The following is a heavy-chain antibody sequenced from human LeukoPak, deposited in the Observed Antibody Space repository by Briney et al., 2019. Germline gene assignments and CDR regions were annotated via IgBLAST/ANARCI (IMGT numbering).Heavy chain of an antibody. Sequence: SETLSLTCGVSGGSITSTNYWNWVRQPPGKGLEWIGEVNLQGSTNYNPSLMGRVAISVDMSENHISLQLTSVTAADTAVYYCARSGGRDGYNFGYWGPGTLVTVSS. CDR2: VNLQGST. CDR1: GGSITSTNY. V-gene: IGHV4-4*02. J-gene: IGHJ4*02. D-gene: IGHD5-24*01. CDR3: ARSGGRDGYNFGY.